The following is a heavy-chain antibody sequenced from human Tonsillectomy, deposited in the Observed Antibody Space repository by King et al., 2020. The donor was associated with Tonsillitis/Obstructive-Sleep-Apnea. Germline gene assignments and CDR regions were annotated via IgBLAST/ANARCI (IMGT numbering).Heavy chain of an antibody. D-gene: IGHD6-13*01. CDR1: GFTFSSYE. CDR3: ARVEGDIAAAGTGWFDP. Sequence: VQLVESGGGLVQPGGSLRLSCAASGFTFSSYEMNWVRQAPGNGLEWVSYISSSGSTIYYADSVKGRFTISRDNAKNSLYLQMNSLRAEDTAVYYCARVEGDIAAAGTGWFDPWGQGTLVTVSS. CDR2: ISSSGSTI. J-gene: IGHJ5*02. V-gene: IGHV3-48*03.